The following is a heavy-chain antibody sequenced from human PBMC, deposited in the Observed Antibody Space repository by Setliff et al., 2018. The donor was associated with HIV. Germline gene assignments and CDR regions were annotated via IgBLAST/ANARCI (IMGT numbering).Heavy chain of an antibody. D-gene: IGHD4-17*01. V-gene: IGHV1-3*01. J-gene: IGHJ3*02. Sequence: ASVKVSCKASGYTFTSYAMHWVRQAPGQRLEWMGWINGGNGNTKYSQKIQGRFTISRDNAKNSLYLQMNSLRAEDTAVYYCARDSDVTSDAFDIWGQGTMVTVSS. CDR2: INGGNGNT. CDR1: GYTFTSYA. CDR3: ARDSDVTSDAFDI.